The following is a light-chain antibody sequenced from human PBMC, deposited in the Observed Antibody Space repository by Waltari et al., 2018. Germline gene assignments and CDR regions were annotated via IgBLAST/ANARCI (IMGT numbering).Light chain of an antibody. J-gene: IGKJ4*01. V-gene: IGKV3-11*01. CDR3: QQRSNWPL. CDR1: QSVSSS. Sequence: EIVLTQSPAPLSLSPGERATLSCRASQSVSSSLAWYQHKPGQAPRLLIYDASNRATGIPARFSGSGSGTDFTLTISSLEPEDFAVYYCQQRSNWPLFGGGTKVEIK. CDR2: DAS.